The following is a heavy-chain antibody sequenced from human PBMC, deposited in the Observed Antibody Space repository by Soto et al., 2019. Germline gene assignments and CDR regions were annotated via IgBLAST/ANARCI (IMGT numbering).Heavy chain of an antibody. D-gene: IGHD5-18*01. Sequence: SETLSLTCTVSGGSISSYYWSWIRQPPGKGLEWIGYIYYSGSTNYNPSLKSRVTISVDTSKNQFSLKLSSVTAADTAVYYCARSSSGYSYGRHYYGMDVWGQGTTVTVSS. CDR2: IYYSGST. CDR1: GGSISSYY. J-gene: IGHJ6*02. CDR3: ARSSSGYSYGRHYYGMDV. V-gene: IGHV4-59*01.